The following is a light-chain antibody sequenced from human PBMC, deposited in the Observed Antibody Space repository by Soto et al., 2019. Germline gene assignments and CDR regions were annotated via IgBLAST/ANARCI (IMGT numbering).Light chain of an antibody. CDR2: ASS. J-gene: IGKJ1*01. Sequence: DIQMTQSPSSLSASVGDRVTITCRASQGFRNDLAWYQPKPGKVPKLLIYASSTLQSGVPSRFSGSGSGTDFTRTISSLQPEDVATYYCQKSHSAPRPFGQGTKVEIK. CDR3: QKSHSAPRP. CDR1: QGFRND. V-gene: IGKV1-27*01.